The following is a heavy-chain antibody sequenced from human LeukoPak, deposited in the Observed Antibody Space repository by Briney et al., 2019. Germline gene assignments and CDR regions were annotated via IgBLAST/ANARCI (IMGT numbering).Heavy chain of an antibody. Sequence: GRSLRLSCAASGFTFSSYGMHWVRQAPGKGLEWGACIKYDGSKNYYGDSVKGRFTISRDNSKNTLYLQTNSLRAEGTAVYYCGRDKCGRPSCHDYWGQGTLVSVSS. CDR2: IKYDGSKN. CDR3: GRDKCGRPSCHDY. V-gene: IGHV3-33*05. J-gene: IGHJ4*02. D-gene: IGHD2-2*01. CDR1: GFTFSSYG.